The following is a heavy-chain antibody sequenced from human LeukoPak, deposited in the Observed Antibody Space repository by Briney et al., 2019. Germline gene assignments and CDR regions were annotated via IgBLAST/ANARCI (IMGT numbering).Heavy chain of an antibody. D-gene: IGHD3-22*01. J-gene: IGHJ4*02. CDR3: ARDRGWYYDSSGYFSY. Sequence: ASVKVSCKASGCTFSSYAISWVRQAPGQGLEWMGRIIPILGIANYAQKFQGRVTITADKSTSTAYMELSSLRSEDTAVYYCARDRGWYYDSSGYFSYWGQGTLVTVSS. CDR2: IIPILGIA. V-gene: IGHV1-69*04. CDR1: GCTFSSYA.